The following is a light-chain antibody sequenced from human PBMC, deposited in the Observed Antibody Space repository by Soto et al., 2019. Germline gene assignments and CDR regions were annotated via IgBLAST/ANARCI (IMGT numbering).Light chain of an antibody. CDR1: SSDVGGYNY. CDR2: DVS. Sequence: QSALTQPASVSGSPGQSITISCTGTSSDVGGYNYVSWYQQHPGKAPKLMIYDVSNRLSGVSNRFSGSKSGNTASLTISGLQAEDEADYYCSSYTSSSTNYVFGTGTKAHRP. CDR3: SSYTSSSTNYV. J-gene: IGLJ1*01. V-gene: IGLV2-14*01.